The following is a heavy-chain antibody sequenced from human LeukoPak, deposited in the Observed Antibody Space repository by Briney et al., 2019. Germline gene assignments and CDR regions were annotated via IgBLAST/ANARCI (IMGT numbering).Heavy chain of an antibody. CDR1: GGSFSGYY. V-gene: IGHV4-34*01. Sequence: SETLSLTCAVYGGSFSGYYWSWIRQPPGKGLEWIGEINHSGSTNYNPSLKSRVTISVDTSKNQFSLKLSSVTAADTAVYYCAREWDYLGFDYWGQGTLVTVSS. J-gene: IGHJ4*02. CDR2: INHSGST. D-gene: IGHD3-16*01. CDR3: AREWDYLGFDY.